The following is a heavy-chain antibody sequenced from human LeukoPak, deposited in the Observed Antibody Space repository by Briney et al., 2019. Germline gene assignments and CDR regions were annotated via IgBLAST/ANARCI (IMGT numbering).Heavy chain of an antibody. CDR3: VNLGHCRTSSCQP. CDR1: GLTFSNYY. J-gene: IGHJ4*02. D-gene: IGHD2-15*01. Sequence: GGSLRLSCAASGLTFSNYYMHWVRQAPGKGPGWVSRIIRDGSSTSYADSVKGRFTSARDKPKKPLYLKMNSLRVEDPAVYYCVNLGHCRTSSCQPWGQGTLVTVSS. V-gene: IGHV3-74*01. CDR2: IIRDGSST.